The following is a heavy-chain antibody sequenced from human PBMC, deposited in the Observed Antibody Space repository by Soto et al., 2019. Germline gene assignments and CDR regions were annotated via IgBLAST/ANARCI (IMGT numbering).Heavy chain of an antibody. J-gene: IGHJ3*02. D-gene: IGHD3-10*01. CDR3: ARVWGGVFDI. CDR1: GGSISSYY. V-gene: IGHV4-59*01. Sequence: SETLSLTCTVSGGSISSYYWSWIRQPPGKGLEWIGYIYYSGSTNYNPSLKSRVTISVDTSKNQFSLKLSSVTAADTAVYYCARVWGGVFDIGGQGTMVTVSS. CDR2: IYYSGST.